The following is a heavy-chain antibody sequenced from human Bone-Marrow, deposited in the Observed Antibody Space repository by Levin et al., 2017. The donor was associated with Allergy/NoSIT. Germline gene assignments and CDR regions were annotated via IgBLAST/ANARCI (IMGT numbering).Heavy chain of an antibody. CDR1: GATVTNSD. J-gene: IGHJ3*02. V-gene: IGHV1-69*06. CDR3: ATEYDSGLYIGALDI. D-gene: IGHD6-19*01. CDR2: ISPILSRT. Sequence: SVKVSCKVSGATVTNSDINWVRKAPGQGLEWMGGISPILSRTNYAQNFQGRVTMTADKSTTTVYMELSSLTSEDTAIYYCATEYDSGLYIGALDIWGQGTMVTVSS.